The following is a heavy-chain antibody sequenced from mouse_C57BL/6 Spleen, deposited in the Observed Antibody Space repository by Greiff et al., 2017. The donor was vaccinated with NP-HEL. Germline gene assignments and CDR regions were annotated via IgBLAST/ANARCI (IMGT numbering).Heavy chain of an antibody. V-gene: IGHV1-82*01. D-gene: IGHD2-5*01. CDR3: ARSGEYSNYGGVAY. Sequence: QVQLQQSGPELVKPGASVKISCKASGYAFSSSWMNWVKQRPGKGLEWIGRIYPGDGDTNYNGKFKGKATLTADKSSSTAYMQLSSLTSEDSAVYFCARSGEYSNYGGVAYWGQGTLVTVSA. CDR2: IYPGDGDT. J-gene: IGHJ3*01. CDR1: GYAFSSSW.